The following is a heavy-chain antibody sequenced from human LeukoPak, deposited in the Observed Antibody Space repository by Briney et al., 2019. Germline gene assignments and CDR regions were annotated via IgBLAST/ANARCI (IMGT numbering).Heavy chain of an antibody. J-gene: IGHJ5*02. CDR1: GYTFTGYY. Sequence: ASLKVSCKASGYTFTGYYLHWVRQAPGQGLEWMGWINPDSGATNYQVKFQGRVTMTRDTSISTAYMELSRLRSDDTAVYYCARARGSSSRTTMNNWFDPWGQGTLVTVSS. V-gene: IGHV1-2*02. D-gene: IGHD6-13*01. CDR2: INPDSGAT. CDR3: ARARGSSSRTTMNNWFDP.